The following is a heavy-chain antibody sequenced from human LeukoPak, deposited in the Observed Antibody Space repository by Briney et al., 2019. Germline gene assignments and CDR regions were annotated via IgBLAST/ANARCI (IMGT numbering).Heavy chain of an antibody. CDR1: GGPFSSLT. J-gene: IGHJ4*02. D-gene: IGHD3-3*02. CDR2: LTANGGRT. CDR3: AMALAGVLHFFDS. Sequence: GGSLRLSCAASGGPFSSLTMSWIRQSPGKGLEWVSGLTANGGRTFYVDSLQGRFIISRDNSNKPVFLQLHSLTTEDTAIYYCAMALAGVLHFFDSWGRGTLVTVSS. V-gene: IGHV3-23*01.